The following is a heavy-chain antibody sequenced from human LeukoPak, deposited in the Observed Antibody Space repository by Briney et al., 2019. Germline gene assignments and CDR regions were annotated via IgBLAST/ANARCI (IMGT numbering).Heavy chain of an antibody. D-gene: IGHD6-6*01. CDR3: ARDGDSSSYAFDI. Sequence: SETLSLTCTISGGSTSDYYWSWIRQPPGKGLEWIGYIYYSGSTNYNPSLKSRVTISMDTSKNQFSLKLSTVTAADTAVYYCARDGDSSSYAFDIWGQGTMVTVSS. V-gene: IGHV4-59*01. CDR1: GGSTSDYY. CDR2: IYYSGST. J-gene: IGHJ3*02.